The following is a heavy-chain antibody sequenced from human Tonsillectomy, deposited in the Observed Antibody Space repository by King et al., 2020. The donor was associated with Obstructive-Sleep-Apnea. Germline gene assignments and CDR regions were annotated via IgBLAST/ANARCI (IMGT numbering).Heavy chain of an antibody. CDR1: GGSIYSYY. V-gene: IGHV4-59*08. Sequence: QLQESGPGLVKPSETLSLTCSVSGGSIYSYYWTWIRQPPGKELEWFGYIYYSGRTSYNPSLKSRVIISVETSKNQFSLELGSVTAADTAMYYCARHSSGDSPLFDYWGQGTVVTVPS. J-gene: IGHJ4*02. D-gene: IGHD3-22*01. CDR3: ARHSSGDSPLFDY. CDR2: IYYSGRT.